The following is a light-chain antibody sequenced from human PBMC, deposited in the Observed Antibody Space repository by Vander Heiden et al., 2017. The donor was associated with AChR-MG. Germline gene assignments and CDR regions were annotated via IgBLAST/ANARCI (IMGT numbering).Light chain of an antibody. CDR1: QNIRKY. CDR2: DVS. Sequence: EIVLTQSPATLSLSPGERATLSCRASQNIRKYLGWYQQKPGQAPRLLIYDVSNRATGIPARFSGSGSGTDFTLTISSLEPEDFAVYYCQHRSDWPLTFGGGTKVEIK. V-gene: IGKV3-11*01. CDR3: QHRSDWPLT. J-gene: IGKJ4*01.